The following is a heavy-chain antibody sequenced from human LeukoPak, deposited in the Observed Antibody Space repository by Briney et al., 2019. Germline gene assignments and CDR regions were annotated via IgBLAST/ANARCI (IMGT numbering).Heavy chain of an antibody. CDR1: GHSLSGSSYS. Sequence: PSETLSLTCTVSGHSLSGSSYSWGWIRQPPGKGLEWIGCIYNVGSTGNTLYNPSLKSRLTISEDTSKNQFSLKLTSVTAADTAVYYCARDGHGFNGGGGFWGQGTLVTVSS. D-gene: IGHD6-25*01. CDR3: ARDGHGFNGGGGF. CDR2: IYNVGSTGNT. V-gene: IGHV4-39*07. J-gene: IGHJ4*02.